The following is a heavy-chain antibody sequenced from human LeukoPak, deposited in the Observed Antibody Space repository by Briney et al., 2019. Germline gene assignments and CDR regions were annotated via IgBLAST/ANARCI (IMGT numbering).Heavy chain of an antibody. CDR1: GGSISSSSYY. Sequence: KTSETLSLTCTVSGGSISSSSYYWGWIRQPPGKGLEWIGSIYYSGSTYYNPSLKSRVTISVDTSKNQFSLKLSSVTAADTAVYYCAGIRPEEEGGIDYWGQGTLVTVSS. J-gene: IGHJ4*02. CDR3: AGIRPEEEGGIDY. CDR2: IYYSGST. D-gene: IGHD1-14*01. V-gene: IGHV4-39*01.